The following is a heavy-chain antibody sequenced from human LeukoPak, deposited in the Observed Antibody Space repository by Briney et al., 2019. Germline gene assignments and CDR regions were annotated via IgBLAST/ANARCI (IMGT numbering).Heavy chain of an antibody. V-gene: IGHV4-38-2*02. CDR2: IYHSGST. J-gene: IGHJ4*02. CDR1: GYSISSGYY. Sequence: SETLSLTYTVSGYSISSGYYWGWIRQPPGKGLEWIGSIYHSGSTYYNPSLKSRVTISVDTSKNQFSLKLSSVTAADTAVYYCARDNGYSYGYIGSDYWGQGTLVTVSS. D-gene: IGHD5-18*01. CDR3: ARDNGYSYGYIGSDY.